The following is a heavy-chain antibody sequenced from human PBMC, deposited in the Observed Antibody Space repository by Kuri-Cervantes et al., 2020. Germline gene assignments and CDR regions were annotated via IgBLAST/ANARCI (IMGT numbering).Heavy chain of an antibody. V-gene: IGHV1-46*01. CDR1: GYTFTSYY. D-gene: IGHD6-19*01. Sequence: ASVKVSCKASGYTFTSYYMHWVRQAPGQGLEWMGIINPSGGSTSYAQKFQGRVTITTDESTSTAYMELTSLRSEDTAVYYCAADNMQWLAWGQGTLVTVSS. CDR3: AADNMQWLA. CDR2: INPSGGST. J-gene: IGHJ5*02.